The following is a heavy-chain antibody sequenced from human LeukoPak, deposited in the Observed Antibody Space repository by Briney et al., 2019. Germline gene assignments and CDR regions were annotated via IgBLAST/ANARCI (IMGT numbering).Heavy chain of an antibody. J-gene: IGHJ4*02. CDR3: AKDGGFYGENLDY. Sequence: PGGSLRLSCAASGFTFSGHWMHWVRQGPGKGLVWVSRIKSDGSSTSYADSVKGRFTISRDNSKNTLFLQMNSLRADDTAVFYCAKDGGFYGENLDYWGQGTLVTVSS. V-gene: IGHV3-74*01. CDR2: IKSDGSST. D-gene: IGHD4-17*01. CDR1: GFTFSGHW.